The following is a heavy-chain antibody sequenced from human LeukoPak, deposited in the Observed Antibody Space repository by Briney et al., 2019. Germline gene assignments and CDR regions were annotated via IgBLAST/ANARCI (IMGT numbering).Heavy chain of an antibody. CDR1: GGSFSGYY. J-gene: IGHJ4*02. Sequence: PSETLSLTCAVYGGSFSGYYWSWIRQPPGKGLEWIGEINHSGSTNYNPSLKSRVTISVDTSKNQFSLKLSSVTAADTAVYYCATGKADYGDYGFGFDYWGQGTLVTVSS. V-gene: IGHV4-34*01. D-gene: IGHD4-17*01. CDR3: ATGKADYGDYGFGFDY. CDR2: INHSGST.